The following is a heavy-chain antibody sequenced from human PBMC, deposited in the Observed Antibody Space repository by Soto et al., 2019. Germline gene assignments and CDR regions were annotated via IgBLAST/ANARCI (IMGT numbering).Heavy chain of an antibody. D-gene: IGHD5-12*01. CDR1: GGSISSGDYY. CDR2: IYYSGST. CDR3: AREGAIVATIDANWFDP. J-gene: IGHJ5*02. Sequence: PSETLSLTCTVSGGSISSGDYYWSWIRQPPGKGLEWIGYIYYSGSTYYNPSLKGRVTISVDTSKNQFSLKLSSVTAADTAVYYCAREGAIVATIDANWFDPWGQGTLVTVSS. V-gene: IGHV4-30-4*01.